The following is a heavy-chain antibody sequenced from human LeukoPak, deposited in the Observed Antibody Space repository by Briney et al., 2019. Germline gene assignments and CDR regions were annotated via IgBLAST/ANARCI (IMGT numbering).Heavy chain of an antibody. D-gene: IGHD6-13*01. CDR3: ARGSIAAAGPFNWDHP. J-gene: IGHJ5*02. V-gene: IGHV1-2*02. Sequence: GASVKVSCKASGYTFTDYYMHWMRQAPGQGLEWMGWINPNSGGTNYAQKFQGRVTMTRDTSISTAYMELSRLRSDDTAVYYCARGSIAAAGPFNWDHPWGQGTLVTVSS. CDR1: GYTFTDYY. CDR2: INPNSGGT.